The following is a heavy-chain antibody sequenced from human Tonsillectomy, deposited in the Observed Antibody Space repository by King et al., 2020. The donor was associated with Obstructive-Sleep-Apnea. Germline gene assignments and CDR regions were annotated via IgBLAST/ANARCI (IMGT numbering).Heavy chain of an antibody. V-gene: IGHV4-38-2*02. D-gene: IGHD3-22*01. J-gene: IGHJ4*02. CDR3: ARVTSNYYDSSGYYHYFDY. CDR1: GYSISSGHY. CDR2: IYHSGST. Sequence: VQLQESGPGLVKPSETLSLTCTVSGYSISSGHYWGWIRQPPGKGLEWIGSIYHSGSTYYNPSLKSRVTISVDTSKNQFFLKLSSVNAADTAVYYCARVTSNYYDSSGYYHYFDYWGQGTLVTVSS.